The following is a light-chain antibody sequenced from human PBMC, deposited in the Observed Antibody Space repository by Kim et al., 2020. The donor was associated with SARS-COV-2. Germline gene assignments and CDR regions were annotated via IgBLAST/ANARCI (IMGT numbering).Light chain of an antibody. CDR2: DVS. CDR1: SSDVGGYNY. Sequence: GQSITISCTGTSSDVGGYNYVSWYQQHPGNAPKLMIYDVSKRPSGVSNRFSGSKSGNTASLTISGLQAEDEADYYCSSYTSSSTVVFGGGTPLTVL. CDR3: SSYTSSSTVV. J-gene: IGLJ2*01. V-gene: IGLV2-14*04.